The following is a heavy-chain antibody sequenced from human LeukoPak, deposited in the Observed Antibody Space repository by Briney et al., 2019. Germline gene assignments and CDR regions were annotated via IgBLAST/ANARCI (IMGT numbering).Heavy chain of an antibody. V-gene: IGHV4-34*01. D-gene: IGHD3-10*01. J-gene: IGHJ6*03. CDR2: INHSGST. CDR1: GGSISSGAYS. CDR3: ARVSGVGVRGVIKRYYYYYMDV. Sequence: SEALSLTCAVSGGSISSGAYSWSWIRQPPGKGLEWIGEINHSGSTNYNPSLKSRVTISVDTSKNQFSLKLSSVTAADTAVYYCARVSGVGVRGVIKRYYYYYMDVWGKGTTVTVSS.